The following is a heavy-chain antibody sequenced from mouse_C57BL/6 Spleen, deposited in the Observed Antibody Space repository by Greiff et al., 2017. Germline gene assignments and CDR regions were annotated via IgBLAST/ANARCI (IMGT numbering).Heavy chain of an antibody. J-gene: IGHJ2*01. CDR3: TGITTVYFDY. CDR2: IRLKSDNYET. V-gene: IGHV6-3*01. CDR1: GFTFSNYW. D-gene: IGHD1-1*01. Sequence: EVKLVESGGGLVQPGGSMKLSCVASGFTFSNYWMNWVRQSPEKGLEWVAQIRLKSDNYETHYAESVKGRFTISRDDSKSSVYLRMTTLRAADTGSYYCTGITTVYFDYWGQGTTLTVSS.